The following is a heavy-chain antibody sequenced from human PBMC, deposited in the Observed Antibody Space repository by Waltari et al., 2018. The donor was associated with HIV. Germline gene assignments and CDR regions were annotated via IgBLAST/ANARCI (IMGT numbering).Heavy chain of an antibody. CDR1: GFRLSHYW. D-gene: IGHD3-10*01. Sequence: SLRLSCAASGFRLSHYWVNWVRQVPGKGLEWVANINEDGRQIYYVDSVKGRFTISRDDANNSVVLEKSSLRVEDAGIYYCARDGSEFRILSFTYYQHGMDVWGQGTTVLVSS. J-gene: IGHJ6*01. CDR2: INEDGRQI. V-gene: IGHV3-7*01. CDR3: ARDGSEFRILSFTYYQHGMDV.